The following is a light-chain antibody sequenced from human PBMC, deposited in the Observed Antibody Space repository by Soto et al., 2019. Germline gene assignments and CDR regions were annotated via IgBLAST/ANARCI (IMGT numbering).Light chain of an antibody. V-gene: IGKV3-20*01. CDR3: HHYGSSRT. J-gene: IGKJ1*01. CDR1: QSLTTSY. Sequence: ENVLTQSPATLSVSPGERATLSCRASQSLTTSYLAWYQQKPGQAPRLLIYGASSRATGIPDRFSGSGSGTDFTLTISRLEPEDFAVYYCHHYGSSRTFGQGTKVDIK. CDR2: GAS.